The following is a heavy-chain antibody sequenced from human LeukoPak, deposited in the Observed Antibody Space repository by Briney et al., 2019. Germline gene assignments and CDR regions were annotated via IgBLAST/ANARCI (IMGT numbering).Heavy chain of an antibody. V-gene: IGHV3-21*04. CDR1: GFTFSNYN. J-gene: IGHJ4*02. CDR3: AKTPSGVAGSPFEY. D-gene: IGHD2-15*01. Sequence: GGSLRLSCAASGFTFSNYNMNWVRQAPGKGLEWVSYISSSTSYIYYADSVKGRFTISRDNAKNSLYLQMNSLRAEDTALYYCAKTPSGVAGSPFEYWGQGTLVTVSS. CDR2: ISSSTSYI.